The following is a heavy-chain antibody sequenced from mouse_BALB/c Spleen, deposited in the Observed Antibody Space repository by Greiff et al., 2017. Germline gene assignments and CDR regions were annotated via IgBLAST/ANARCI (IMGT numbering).Heavy chain of an antibody. V-gene: IGHV1S127*01. D-gene: IGHD1-1*01. CDR2: IDPSNSET. CDR3: ARPSYYGSSYGFAY. J-gene: IGHJ3*01. Sequence: QVQLQQSGPELVRPGASVKMSCKASGYTLTSYWMHWVKQRPGQGLEWIGMIDPSNSETRLNQKFKDKATLNVDKSSNTAYMQLSSLTSEDSAVYYCARPSYYGSSYGFAYWGQGTLVTVSA. CDR1: GYTLTSYW.